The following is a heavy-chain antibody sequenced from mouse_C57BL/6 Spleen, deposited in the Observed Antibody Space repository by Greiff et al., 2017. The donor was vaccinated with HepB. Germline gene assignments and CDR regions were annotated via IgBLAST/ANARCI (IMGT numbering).Heavy chain of an antibody. CDR2: IRNKANGYTT. J-gene: IGHJ2*01. V-gene: IGHV7-3*01. Sequence: EVQVVESGGGLVQPGGSLSLSCAASGFTFTDYYMSWVRQPPGKALEWLGFIRNKANGYTTEYSASVKGRFTISRDNSQSILYLQMNALRAEDSATYYCARYIYSLDYWGQGTTLTVSS. CDR3: ARYIYSLDY. D-gene: IGHD2-12*01. CDR1: GFTFTDYY.